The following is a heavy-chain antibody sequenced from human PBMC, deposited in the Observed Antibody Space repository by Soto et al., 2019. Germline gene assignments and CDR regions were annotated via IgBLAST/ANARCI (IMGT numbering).Heavy chain of an antibody. V-gene: IGHV3-30*18. Sequence: GSLRLSCAASGFTFSSYGMHWVRPAPGKGLEWVAVISYDGSNKYYADSAKGRFTISRDNYKNTLYLQMNSLRAEDTAVYYCAKVSVPLYYYYYYMDVWGKGTTVTVSS. CDR3: AKVSVPLYYYYYYMDV. D-gene: IGHD3-10*02. J-gene: IGHJ6*03. CDR2: ISYDGSNK. CDR1: GFTFSSYG.